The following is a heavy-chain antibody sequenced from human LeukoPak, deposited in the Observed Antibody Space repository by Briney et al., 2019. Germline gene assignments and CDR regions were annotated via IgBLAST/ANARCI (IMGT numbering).Heavy chain of an antibody. CDR1: GGSFSGYY. D-gene: IGHD6-13*01. V-gene: IGHV4-34*01. CDR3: ANIGAAGFSRVHP. CDR2: VHHSGTA. Sequence: SETLSLTCAVYGGSFSGYYWSWIRQPPGKGLEWIGEVHHSGTAHYNPSLKSRVTISIDKTRNQFSLRLTSLTAADTAVYFCANIGAAGFSRVHPWGQGTLVTVSS. J-gene: IGHJ5*02.